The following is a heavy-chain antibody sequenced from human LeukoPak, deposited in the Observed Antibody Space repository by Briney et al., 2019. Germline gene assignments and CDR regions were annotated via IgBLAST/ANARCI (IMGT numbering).Heavy chain of an antibody. Sequence: GGSLRLSCAASGFTFSSYAMSWVRQAPGKGLEWVSSIGSSGDTTYYAGSVKGRFTISRDNSKNTLYLQMNSLRAEDTAVYYCAREGEGYCSSTSCSLHYWGQGTLVTVSS. D-gene: IGHD2-2*01. CDR3: AREGEGYCSSTSCSLHY. CDR2: IGSSGDTT. V-gene: IGHV3-23*01. CDR1: GFTFSSYA. J-gene: IGHJ4*02.